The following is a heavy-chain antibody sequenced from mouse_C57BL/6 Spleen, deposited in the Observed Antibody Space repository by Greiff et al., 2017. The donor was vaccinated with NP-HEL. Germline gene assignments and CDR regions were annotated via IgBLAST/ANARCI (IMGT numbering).Heavy chain of an antibody. V-gene: IGHV1-77*01. CDR3: ARNDYGFDY. J-gene: IGHJ2*01. Sequence: LVESGAELVKPGASVKISCKASGYTFTDYYINWVKQRPGSGSTYYNEKFKGKGTLTADQSSSTAYMQLSSLTSDDTAVYFCARNDYGFDYWGQGTTLTVSS. CDR1: GYTFTDYY. CDR2: SGST. D-gene: IGHD1-1*01.